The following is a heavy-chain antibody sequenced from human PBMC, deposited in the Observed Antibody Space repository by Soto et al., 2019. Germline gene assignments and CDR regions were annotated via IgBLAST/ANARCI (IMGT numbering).Heavy chain of an antibody. J-gene: IGHJ6*02. Sequence: SETLSLTCTVSGGSISSGGYYWSWIRQHPGKGLEWIGYIYYTGSTYYNPSLKSRVTISVDTSKNQFSLKLTSVTAADTAAYYCARDEEVNYADYGGSDHYYGMDVWGQGTTVTVS. V-gene: IGHV4-31*03. D-gene: IGHD4-17*01. CDR2: IYYTGST. CDR3: ARDEEVNYADYGGSDHYYGMDV. CDR1: GGSISSGGYY.